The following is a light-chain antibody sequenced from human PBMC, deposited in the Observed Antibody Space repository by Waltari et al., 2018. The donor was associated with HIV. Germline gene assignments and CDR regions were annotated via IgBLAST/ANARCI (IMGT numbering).Light chain of an antibody. CDR1: TSTIGRNS. V-gene: IGLV1-47*01. Sequence: SVLPQPPSASGTPGQRVTISSSESTSTIGRNSLFCDQHLPGTAPKLLIPRNKQRPSGVPDRFSGSTSGTSASLDISGLRSENEAEYYCVVWDDTLRGVIFCGGTKVAFL. J-gene: IGLJ2*01. CDR3: VVWDDTLRGVI. CDR2: RNK.